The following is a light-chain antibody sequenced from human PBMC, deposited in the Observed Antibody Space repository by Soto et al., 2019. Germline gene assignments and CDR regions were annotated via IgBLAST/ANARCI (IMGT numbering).Light chain of an antibody. V-gene: IGKV3-11*01. CDR2: EAS. Sequence: EVVLTQSPSGVSFSPVERGTLSCRASQSVTNYLTWYQQKPGQAPRLLIYEASNRATGIPARFSGSGSGTDFTLTISNLEPEDFAVYYCQQRTYWPWTFGQGTKVDIK. CDR1: QSVTNY. J-gene: IGKJ1*01. CDR3: QQRTYWPWT.